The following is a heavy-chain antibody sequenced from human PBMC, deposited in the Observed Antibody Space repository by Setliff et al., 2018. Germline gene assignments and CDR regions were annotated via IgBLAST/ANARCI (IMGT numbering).Heavy chain of an antibody. D-gene: IGHD3-9*01. CDR3: AKEPAVSLTEAVRRTYYDYAMDA. J-gene: IGHJ6*02. CDR1: GDTFSTYA. Sequence: ASVKVSCKASGDTFSTYALSWVRQAPGQGLEWMGWISPYNGQTTYAQRFQGRITMTTDTSTDTAYMELRNLRSDDTAIYFCAKEPAVSLTEAVRRTYYDYAMDARGQGTTVTVSS. CDR2: ISPYNGQT. V-gene: IGHV1-18*01.